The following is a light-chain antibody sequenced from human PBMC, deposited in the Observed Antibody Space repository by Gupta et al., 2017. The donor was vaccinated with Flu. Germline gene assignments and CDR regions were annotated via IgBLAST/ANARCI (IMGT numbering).Light chain of an antibody. V-gene: IGLV2-14*01. CDR2: EVS. CDR3: SSYTSSITYV. J-gene: IGLJ1*01. Sequence: SALTQPASVSGSPGQSVTISCTGTSSDVGGYNYVSWYQQHPGKAPKLIIYEVSNRPSGISSRFSGSKSDNTASLTISGLQTEDEADYYCSSYTSSITYVFGTGTTVTVL. CDR1: SSDVGGYNY.